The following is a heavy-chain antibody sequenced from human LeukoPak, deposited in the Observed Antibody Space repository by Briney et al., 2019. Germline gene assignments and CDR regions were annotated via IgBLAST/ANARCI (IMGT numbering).Heavy chain of an antibody. CDR3: AKDSAITIFGVALPGY. CDR1: GFTFSSYG. Sequence: GGSLRLSCAASGFTFSSYGMHWVRQAPGKGLEWVAFIRYDGSNKYYADSVKGRFTISRDNSKNTLYLQMNSLRAEDTAVYYCAKDSAITIFGVALPGYWGQGTLVTVSS. D-gene: IGHD3-3*01. J-gene: IGHJ4*02. V-gene: IGHV3-30*02. CDR2: IRYDGSNK.